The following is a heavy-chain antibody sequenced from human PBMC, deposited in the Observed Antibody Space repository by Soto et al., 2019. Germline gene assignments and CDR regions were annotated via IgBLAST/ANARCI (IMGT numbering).Heavy chain of an antibody. V-gene: IGHV4-59*08. CDR1: GGSISSYY. CDR3: ARDFFDSSDYTTNWFDP. J-gene: IGHJ5*02. CDR2: IYYSGST. Sequence: SETLSLTCTVSGGSISSYYWSWIRQPPGKGLEWIGYIYYSGSTNYNPSLKSRVTISVDTSKNQFSLKLTSVTAADAALYYFARDFFDSSDYTTNWFDPWGQGTLVTVSS. D-gene: IGHD3-22*01.